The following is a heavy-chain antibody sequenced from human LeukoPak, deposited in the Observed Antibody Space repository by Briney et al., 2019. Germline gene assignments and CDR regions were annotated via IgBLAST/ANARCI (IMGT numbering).Heavy chain of an antibody. CDR1: GGSVSSYY. CDR2: IYNSERT. D-gene: IGHD6-19*01. J-gene: IGHJ2*01. CDR3: ARFHSGPSGWYVLWYFDL. V-gene: IGHV4-4*09. Sequence: SETLSLTCTVSGGSVSSYYWSWIRQPPGKGLEWIGYIYNSERTKYNSSPESRVTISVDTSKSQFFLKLSSVTAADTAVYYCARFHSGPSGWYVLWYFDLWGRGTLVTVSS.